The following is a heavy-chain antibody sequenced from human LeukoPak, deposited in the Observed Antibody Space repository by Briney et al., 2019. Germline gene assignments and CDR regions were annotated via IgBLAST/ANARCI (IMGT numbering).Heavy chain of an antibody. CDR2: ISVNNGGT. Sequence: ASVRVSCKASGYSFITYSLAWVRHAPGESLEWMGWISVNNGGTNYAQSLQDRVTLTRDTSTNTAYLELRSQRSDDTAIIYCATATQPRGYFLHWGQGTLVSVSS. D-gene: IGHD2-2*01. V-gene: IGHV1-18*01. J-gene: IGHJ1*01. CDR3: ATATQPRGYFLH. CDR1: GYSFITYS.